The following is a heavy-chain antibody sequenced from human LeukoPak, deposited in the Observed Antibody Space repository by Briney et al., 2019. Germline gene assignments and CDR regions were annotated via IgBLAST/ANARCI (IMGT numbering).Heavy chain of an antibody. CDR1: GYTLTELS. V-gene: IGHV1-24*01. Sequence: ASVKVSCKVSGYTLTELSMHWVRQAPGKGLEWMGGFDPEDGETVCAQKFQGRVTMTEDTSTDTAYMELSSLRSEDTAVYYCATTLLHPQDYWGQGTLVTVSS. CDR2: FDPEDGET. D-gene: IGHD3-22*01. CDR3: ATTLLHPQDY. J-gene: IGHJ4*02.